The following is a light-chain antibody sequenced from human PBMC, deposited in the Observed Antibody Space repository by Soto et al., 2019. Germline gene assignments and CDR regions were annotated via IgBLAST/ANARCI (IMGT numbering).Light chain of an antibody. V-gene: IGKV1-5*03. CDR3: QQYNTYSRT. J-gene: IGKJ1*01. CDR1: QSISTS. CDR2: RAS. Sequence: DIQMTQSPSTLSASVGDRVTVTCRASQSISTSLAWYQQKPGKAPKLLIYRASNLESGVPSRFSGSGSGTEFTLTINSLQPDDFATYYCQQYNTYSRTFGQGTKVEIK.